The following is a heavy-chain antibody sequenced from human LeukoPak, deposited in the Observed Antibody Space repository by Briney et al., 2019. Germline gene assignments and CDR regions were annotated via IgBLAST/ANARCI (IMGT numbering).Heavy chain of an antibody. D-gene: IGHD3-22*01. J-gene: IGHJ6*03. CDR3: ARGRYYYDSGGYQSPYYYMDV. CDR1: GGSISINSYY. Sequence: PSETLSLTCTVSGGSISINSYYWGWIRQPPGKGLEWIGSIYHSGSTYYNPSLRSRLTISVDTSKNQFSLKLSPVTAADTAVYYCARGRYYYDSGGYQSPYYYMDVWGKGTTVTVSS. V-gene: IGHV4-39*01. CDR2: IYHSGST.